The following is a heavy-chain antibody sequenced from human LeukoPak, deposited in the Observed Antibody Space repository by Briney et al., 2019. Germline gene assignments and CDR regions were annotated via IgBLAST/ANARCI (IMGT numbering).Heavy chain of an antibody. D-gene: IGHD3-3*01. J-gene: IGHJ6*03. CDR1: GGSISSSSYY. CDR2: IYYSGST. Sequence: AETLSLTCTVSGGSISSSSYYWGWIRQPPGKGLEWIGSIYYSGSTYYNPSLKSRVTISVDTSKNQFSLKLSSVTAADTAVYYCARVILRFFPSYYYYMDVWGKGTTVTVSS. CDR3: ARVILRFFPSYYYYMDV. V-gene: IGHV4-39*07.